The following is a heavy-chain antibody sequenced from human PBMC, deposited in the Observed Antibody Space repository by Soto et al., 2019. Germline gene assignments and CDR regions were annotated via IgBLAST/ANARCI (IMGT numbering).Heavy chain of an antibody. J-gene: IGHJ4*02. CDR2: INPNSGGT. Sequence: ASVKVSCKASGYTFTGYYMHWVRQAPGQGLEWMGWINPNSGGTNYAQKFQGWVTMTRDTSISTAYMELSRLRSEDSAVYYCASGTSLTWYYFYWGQGTLVTVSS. V-gene: IGHV1-2*04. CDR3: ASGTSLTWYYFY. CDR1: GYTFTGYY. D-gene: IGHD6-13*01.